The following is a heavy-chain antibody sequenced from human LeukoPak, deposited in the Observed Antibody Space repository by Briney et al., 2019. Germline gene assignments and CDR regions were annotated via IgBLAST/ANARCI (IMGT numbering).Heavy chain of an antibody. CDR2: INHSGST. CDR1: GGSFSGYY. CDR3: VRGATSTNWFDP. V-gene: IGHV4-34*01. J-gene: IGHJ5*02. Sequence: PSETLSLTCAVYGGSFSGYYWSWIRQPPGKGLEWIGEINHSGSTNYNPSLKSRVTISVDTSKNQFSLKLNSMTAADTAVYYCVRGATSTNWFDPWGQGALVTVSS.